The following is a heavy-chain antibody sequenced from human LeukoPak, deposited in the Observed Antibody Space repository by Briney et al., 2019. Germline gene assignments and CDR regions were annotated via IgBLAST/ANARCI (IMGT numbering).Heavy chain of an antibody. CDR1: GGSFSGYY. J-gene: IGHJ6*03. D-gene: IGHD1-26*01. Sequence: PSETLSLTCAVYGGSFSGYYWSWIRQPPGKGLEWIGEINHSGSTNYNPSLKSRVTISVDTSKNQFSLKLSSVTVADTAVYYCARVQWEPLGRYYYYYMDVWGKGTTVTVSS. CDR3: ARVQWEPLGRYYYYYMDV. CDR2: INHSGST. V-gene: IGHV4-34*01.